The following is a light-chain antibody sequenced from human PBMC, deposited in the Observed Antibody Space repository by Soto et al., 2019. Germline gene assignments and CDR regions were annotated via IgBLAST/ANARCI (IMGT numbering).Light chain of an antibody. CDR2: EVV. CDR1: KNDSGVYDF. Sequence: QSALTQPPSASASPGQSVTISCTGTKNDSGVYDFVSSYQHHPGKAHRLMIYEVVQRPSGVPDRFSGCKSGNAASLTVSGLQAADAADYFCKSYAGSNTSVFGSGTKGTVL. CDR3: KSYAGSNTSV. J-gene: IGLJ1*01. V-gene: IGLV2-8*01.